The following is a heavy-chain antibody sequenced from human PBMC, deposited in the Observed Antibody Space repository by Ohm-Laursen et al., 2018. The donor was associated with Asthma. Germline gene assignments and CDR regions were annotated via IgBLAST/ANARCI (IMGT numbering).Heavy chain of an antibody. CDR1: GFTFSSHG. CDR3: AKMLGYCTHGVCFPDAFDI. CDR2: ISYDGSNK. J-gene: IGHJ3*02. D-gene: IGHD2-8*01. Sequence: SLRVSCSPSGFTFSSHGMHWVRPAPGKGLAWVDVISYDGSNKYSADSVKGRFTISRDNSKNTLYLQMNSLRPEDTAVYYCAKMLGYCTHGVCFPDAFDIWGQGTMVTVSS. V-gene: IGHV3-30*18.